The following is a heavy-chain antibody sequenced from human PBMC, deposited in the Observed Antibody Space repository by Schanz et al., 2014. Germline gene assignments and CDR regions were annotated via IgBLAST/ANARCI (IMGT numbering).Heavy chain of an antibody. CDR3: ARGGFFDSTSFDS. V-gene: IGHV1-46*03. J-gene: IGHJ4*02. Sequence: QVQLLQSGSEVKKPGASVKVSCEISGYTVSALAMHWLRQAPGQGLEWMGKINPSSGTTRIAQNFQGRLTVTRDTSTSTVNMELSSLRSEDTAVYYCARGGFFDSTSFDSWGQGTLVTVSS. CDR1: GYTVSALA. CDR2: INPSSGTT. D-gene: IGHD2-2*01.